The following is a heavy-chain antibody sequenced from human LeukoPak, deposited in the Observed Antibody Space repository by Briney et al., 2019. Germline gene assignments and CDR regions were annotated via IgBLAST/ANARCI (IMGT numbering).Heavy chain of an antibody. CDR2: ISGSGGST. Sequence: GGSLRLSCAASGFTFSSYAMSRVRQAPGKGLEWVSAISGSGGSTYYADSVKGRFTISRDNSKNTLYLQMNSLRAEDTAVYYCAMGSSGYYNLYFDYWGQGTLVTVSS. V-gene: IGHV3-23*01. CDR3: AMGSSGYYNLYFDY. D-gene: IGHD3-22*01. J-gene: IGHJ4*02. CDR1: GFTFSSYA.